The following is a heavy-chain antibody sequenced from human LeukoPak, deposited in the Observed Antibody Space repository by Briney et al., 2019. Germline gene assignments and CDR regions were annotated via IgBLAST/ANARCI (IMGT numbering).Heavy chain of an antibody. V-gene: IGHV1-69*04. CDR1: GGTFSSYA. CDR2: IIPILGIA. CDR3: ARERSSGYDLDY. Sequence: GASVKVSCKASGGTFSSYAISWVRQAPGQGLEWMGRIIPILGIANYAQKFQGRVTITADKSTSTAYMELSSLRSEDTAVYYCARERSSGYDLDYWGQGTLVTVSS. J-gene: IGHJ4*02. D-gene: IGHD5-12*01.